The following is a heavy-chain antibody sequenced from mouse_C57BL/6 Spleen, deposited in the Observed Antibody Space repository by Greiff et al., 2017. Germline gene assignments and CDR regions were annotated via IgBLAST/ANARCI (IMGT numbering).Heavy chain of an antibody. D-gene: IGHD1-1*01. CDR2: IHPNSGST. V-gene: IGHV1-64*01. J-gene: IGHJ2*01. CDR3: ARGYYGSSPNSFDY. CDR1: GYTFTSYW. Sequence: QVQLQQPGAELVKPGASVKLPCKASGYTFTSYWMHWVKQRPGQGLEWIGMIHPNSGSTNYNEKFKSKATLTVDKSSSTAYMQLSSLTSEDSAVYYCARGYYGSSPNSFDYWGQGTTLTVSS.